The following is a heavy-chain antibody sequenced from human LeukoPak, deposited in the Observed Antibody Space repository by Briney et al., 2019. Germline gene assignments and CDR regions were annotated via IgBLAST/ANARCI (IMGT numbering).Heavy chain of an antibody. V-gene: IGHV4-30-4*01. D-gene: IGHD5-18*01. CDR3: ARGVRDTAMVDY. J-gene: IGHJ4*02. Sequence: PSQTLSLTCTVSGGSISSGDYYWSWIRQPPGRGLEWIGYIYYSGSTYHNPSLKSRVTISVDTSKNQFSLKLSSVTAADTAVYYCARGVRDTAMVDYWGQGTLVTVSS. CDR2: IYYSGST. CDR1: GGSISSGDYY.